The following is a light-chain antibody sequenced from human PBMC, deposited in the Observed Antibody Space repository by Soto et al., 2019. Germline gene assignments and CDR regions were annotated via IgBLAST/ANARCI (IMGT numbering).Light chain of an antibody. J-gene: IGLJ1*01. V-gene: IGLV2-14*02. Sequence: QSALTQPASVSGSPVQSITISCTGTRGDVGDYNLVSWYQQHPGKAPKLMIYAVTNRPSGISNRFSGSKSGNTASLTISGVQAEDEADYYCNSYTTSSTLVFGTGTKLTVL. CDR2: AVT. CDR3: NSYTTSSTLV. CDR1: RGDVGDYNL.